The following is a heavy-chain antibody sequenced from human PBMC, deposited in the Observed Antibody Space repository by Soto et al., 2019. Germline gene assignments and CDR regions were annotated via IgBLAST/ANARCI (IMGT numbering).Heavy chain of an antibody. CDR2: IYNSGST. CDR3: ASARTGSRHFVN. J-gene: IGHJ4*02. Sequence: QVQLQASGPRLVKPSQTLSLICTVSGGSFNSGDYYWSWIRQPPGKALEWIGYIYNSGSTYYNPSLESRLTISLDTSKNQFSLKLTSVTAADTALYYCASARTGSRHFVNWGQETLVTVSS. CDR1: GGSFNSGDYY. V-gene: IGHV4-30-4*01.